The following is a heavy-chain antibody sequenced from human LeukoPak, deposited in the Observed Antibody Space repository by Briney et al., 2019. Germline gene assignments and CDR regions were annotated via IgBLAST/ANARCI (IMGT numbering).Heavy chain of an antibody. D-gene: IGHD3-22*01. CDR2: INPSGGST. J-gene: IGHJ4*02. V-gene: IGHV1-46*01. CDR3: ATYDSSGYYFDY. CDR1: GYTFTSYY. Sequence: ASVKVSCKASGYTFTSYYMHWVRQAPGQGLEWMGIINPSGGSTSYAQKFQGRVTMTRDTSTSTVYMELGSLRSEDTAVYYCATYDSSGYYFDYWGQGTLVTVSS.